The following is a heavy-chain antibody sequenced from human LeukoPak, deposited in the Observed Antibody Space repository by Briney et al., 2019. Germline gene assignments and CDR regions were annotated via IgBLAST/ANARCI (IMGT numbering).Heavy chain of an antibody. CDR3: ARRDSMSTFDY. CDR1: GYSFTDYW. Sequence: NRGESLKISCKASGYSFTDYWIGWVRQMPGKGLEWMGIIYPGDSDTRYSPSFQGQVTISADKSITTAYLQWSSLKDSDTAMYYCARRDSMSTFDYWGQGTRVTVSS. V-gene: IGHV5-51*01. D-gene: IGHD5/OR15-5a*01. CDR2: IYPGDSDT. J-gene: IGHJ4*02.